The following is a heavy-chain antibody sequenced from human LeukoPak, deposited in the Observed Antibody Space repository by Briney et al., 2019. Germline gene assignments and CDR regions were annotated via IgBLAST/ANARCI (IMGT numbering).Heavy chain of an antibody. Sequence: ASVKVSCKASGNTFTNYAMNWVRQAPGQGLEWMGWINTNTGRPTYAQGFTGRFVFSLDTSISTAYLQISSLKAEDTAVYYCARDGYYDSSGYYPEHFDYWGQGTLVTVSS. J-gene: IGHJ4*02. CDR1: GNTFTNYA. CDR2: INTNTGRP. V-gene: IGHV7-4-1*02. D-gene: IGHD3-22*01. CDR3: ARDGYYDSSGYYPEHFDY.